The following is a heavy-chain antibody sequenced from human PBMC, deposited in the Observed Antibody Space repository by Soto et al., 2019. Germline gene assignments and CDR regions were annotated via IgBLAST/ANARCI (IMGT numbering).Heavy chain of an antibody. CDR1: GGSFSGYY. V-gene: IGHV4-34*01. D-gene: IGHD5-12*01. CDR3: ARRGFVPFIYSGYDKNYYMDV. J-gene: IGHJ6*03. CDR2: IYHSGST. Sequence: SETLSLTCAVYGGSFSGYYWCWSRQPQRKGLEWIGKIYHSGSTNYNPSIKSRVTVSVDTSKKQFSLKLSAVTAADTAVYYGARRGFVPFIYSGYDKNYYMDVWGKGTTVTVSS.